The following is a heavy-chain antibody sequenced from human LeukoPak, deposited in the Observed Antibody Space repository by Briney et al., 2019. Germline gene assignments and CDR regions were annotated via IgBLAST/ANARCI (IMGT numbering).Heavy chain of an antibody. Sequence: ASVKVSCKASGYTFTTYSMNWVRQAPGQGLEWMGWINTDTGNPTYAQDFTGRFVFSLDTSVSTAYLQITSLKAEDTAVYYCARGVGASYGQYYFDYWGQGSLVTVSS. D-gene: IGHD5-18*01. CDR1: GYTFTTYS. CDR2: INTDTGNP. V-gene: IGHV7-4-1*02. CDR3: ARGVGASYGQYYFDY. J-gene: IGHJ4*02.